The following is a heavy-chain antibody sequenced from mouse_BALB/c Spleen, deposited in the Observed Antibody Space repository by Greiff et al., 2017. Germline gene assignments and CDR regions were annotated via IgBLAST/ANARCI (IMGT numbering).Heavy chain of an antibody. CDR1: GFTFSSYA. CDR2: ISSGGST. D-gene: IGHD2-4*01. CDR3: ARERDYDNYAMDY. Sequence: EVKLMESGGGLVKPGGSLKLSCAASGFTFSSYAMSWVRQTPEKRLEWVASISSGGSTYYPDSVKGRFTISRDNARNILYLQMSSLRSEDTAMYYCARERDYDNYAMDYWGQGTSVTVSS. J-gene: IGHJ4*01. V-gene: IGHV5-6-5*01.